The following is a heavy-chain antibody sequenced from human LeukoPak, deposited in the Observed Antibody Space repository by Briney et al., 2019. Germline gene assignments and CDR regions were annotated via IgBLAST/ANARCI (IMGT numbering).Heavy chain of an antibody. Sequence: GGSLRLSCAASGFTYTTYWMTWVRQAPGKGLEWVANIKEDGSEKNYVDSVKGRFTISRDNAKNSLYLQMNSLRAEDTAVYYCARDENGKSLDFDYWGQGTLVTVSS. V-gene: IGHV3-7*01. CDR2: IKEDGSEK. CDR1: GFTYTTYW. CDR3: ARDENGKSLDFDY. D-gene: IGHD1-1*01. J-gene: IGHJ4*02.